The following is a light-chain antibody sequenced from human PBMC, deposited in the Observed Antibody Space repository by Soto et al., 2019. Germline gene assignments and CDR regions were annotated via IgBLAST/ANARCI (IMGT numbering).Light chain of an antibody. CDR2: RNN. CDR1: SSNIGSNY. Sequence: QSVLTQPPSASGTPGQRVTISWSGSSSNIGSNYVYWYQQLPGTAPKLLIYRNNQRPSGVPDRFSGSKSGTSASLAISGLRSEDEADYYCAAWDGGVFGGGTKLTVL. J-gene: IGLJ2*01. CDR3: AAWDGGV. V-gene: IGLV1-47*01.